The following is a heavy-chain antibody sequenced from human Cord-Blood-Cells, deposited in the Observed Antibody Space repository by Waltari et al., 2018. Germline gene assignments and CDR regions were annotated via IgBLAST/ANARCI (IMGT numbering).Heavy chain of an antibody. CDR3: ARERYDSSGYSGFDY. J-gene: IGHJ4*02. V-gene: IGHV3-33*01. CDR1: GFTFSSYG. CDR2: IWYDGSNK. D-gene: IGHD3-22*01. Sequence: ASGFTFSSYGMHWVRQAPGKGLEWVAVIWYDGSNKYYADSVKGRFTISRDNSKNTLYLQMNSLRAEDTAVYYCARERYDSSGYSGFDYWGQGTLVTVSS.